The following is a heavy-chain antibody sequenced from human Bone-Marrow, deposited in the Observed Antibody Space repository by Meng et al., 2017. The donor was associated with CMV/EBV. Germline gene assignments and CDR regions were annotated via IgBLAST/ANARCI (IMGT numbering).Heavy chain of an antibody. Sequence: GSLRLSCAVSGGSISSSNWWSWVRQPPGKGLEWIGEIYHSGSTNYNPSLKSRVAISVDTSKNQFSLKLNSVTAADTAVYYCARLKSREYSYGHFDYWGQGTLVTVSS. V-gene: IGHV4-4*02. D-gene: IGHD5-18*01. CDR2: IYHSGST. J-gene: IGHJ4*02. CDR3: ARLKSREYSYGHFDY. CDR1: GGSISSSNW.